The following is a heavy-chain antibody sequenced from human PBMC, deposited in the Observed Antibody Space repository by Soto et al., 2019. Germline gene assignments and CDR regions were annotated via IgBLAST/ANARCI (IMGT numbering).Heavy chain of an antibody. Sequence: PGGSLRVSCAASGFTFSRYGMNCVRKAPGKGLEWVSVIYSGGSTYYADSVKGRFTISRDNSKNTLYLQMNSLRAEDTAVYYCARVETTLPPYGMDVWGQGTTVTVSS. CDR3: ARVETTLPPYGMDV. CDR2: IYSGGST. J-gene: IGHJ6*02. D-gene: IGHD2-15*01. CDR1: GFTFSRYG. V-gene: IGHV3-66*01.